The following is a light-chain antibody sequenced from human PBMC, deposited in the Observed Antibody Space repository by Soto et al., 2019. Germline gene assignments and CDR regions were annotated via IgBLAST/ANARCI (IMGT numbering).Light chain of an antibody. Sequence: QSVLTQPPSASGTPGQRVTISCSGSGSNIGSNTVNWYQQVPGTAPKLLIYSTNQRPSGVPDRFSGSKSGTSASLAISGLQSDDEADYYCAAWDDSLNALFGGGTKVTVL. CDR1: GSNIGSNT. CDR2: STN. V-gene: IGLV1-44*01. J-gene: IGLJ2*01. CDR3: AAWDDSLNAL.